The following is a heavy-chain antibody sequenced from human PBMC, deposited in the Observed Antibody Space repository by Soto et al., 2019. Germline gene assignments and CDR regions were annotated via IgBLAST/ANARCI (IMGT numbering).Heavy chain of an antibody. V-gene: IGHV1-58*01. J-gene: IGHJ4*02. CDR1: GFTFTSSD. CDR2: IVVGSGNT. Sequence: SVKDSRKASGFTFTSSDVQWVRQARGQDHEWIGWIVVGSGNTNYAQKFQERVTMTRDMTTSTAYMKLSSLRSKDTAVYYCAAVNPVIGGATRYYWDYWGQGTLVTVSS. CDR3: AAVNPVIGGATRYYWDY. D-gene: IGHD3-16*01.